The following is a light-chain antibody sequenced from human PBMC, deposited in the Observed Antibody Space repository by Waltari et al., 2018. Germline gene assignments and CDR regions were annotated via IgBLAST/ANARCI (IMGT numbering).Light chain of an antibody. V-gene: IGLV4-69*01. Sequence: QLMLTQSPSASASLGSSVKLTCTLNGGPSNYPIAWHPQQPEKGPRYLMTVNSDGSHIKGGVLPDRFAGSSSGAERYLTISSLQSEDETDYYCQTGGFGFWVFGGGTKLTVL. CDR3: QTGGFGFWV. CDR1: GGPSNYP. CDR2: VNSDGSH. J-gene: IGLJ3*02.